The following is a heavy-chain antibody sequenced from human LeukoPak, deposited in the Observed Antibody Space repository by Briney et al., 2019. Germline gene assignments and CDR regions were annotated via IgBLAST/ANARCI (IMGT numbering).Heavy chain of an antibody. CDR2: IWYDGSNK. CDR1: GFTFSSYG. CDR3: ARENPDRGFDY. D-gene: IGHD1-14*01. J-gene: IGHJ4*02. Sequence: TGGSLRLSCAASGFTFSSYGMHWVRQAPGKGLEWVAVIWYDGSNKYYADSVKGRFTISRDNSKNTLYLQMNSLRAEDTAVYYCARENPDRGFDYWGQGTLVTVSS. V-gene: IGHV3-33*08.